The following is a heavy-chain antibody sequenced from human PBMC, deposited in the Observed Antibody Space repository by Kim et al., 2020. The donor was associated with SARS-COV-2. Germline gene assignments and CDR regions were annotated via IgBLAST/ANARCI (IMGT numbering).Heavy chain of an antibody. CDR1: GFTFSNAW. Sequence: GGSLRLSCAASGFTFSNAWMSWVRQAPGKGLEWVGRIKSKTDGGTTDYAAPVKGRFTISRDDSKNTLYLQMNSLKTEDTAVYYCTTDGATTSPKDYYYDSSGYLFRDVAFDYWGQGTLVTVSS. J-gene: IGHJ4*02. D-gene: IGHD3-22*01. V-gene: IGHV3-15*01. CDR3: TTDGATTSPKDYYYDSSGYLFRDVAFDY. CDR2: IKSKTDGGTT.